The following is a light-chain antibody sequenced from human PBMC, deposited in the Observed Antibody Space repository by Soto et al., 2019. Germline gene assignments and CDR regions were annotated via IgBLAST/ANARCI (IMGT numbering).Light chain of an antibody. Sequence: EIVLTQSPGTLSLSPGERATLSCRASQTVSNSYLAWYQQKPGQAPRLLIYGASSRATGTPDRFRGSGSGTDFTLTSIRLADDHCAVYFFQQYSSSWCTFGQGTKVEIK. J-gene: IGKJ1*01. CDR1: QTVSNSY. V-gene: IGKV3-20*01. CDR2: GAS. CDR3: QQYSSSWCT.